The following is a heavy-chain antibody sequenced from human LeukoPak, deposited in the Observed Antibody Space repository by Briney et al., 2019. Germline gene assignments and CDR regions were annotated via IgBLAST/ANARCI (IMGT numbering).Heavy chain of an antibody. CDR3: ARDRTIPGVIITGDYYYYYMDV. V-gene: IGHV3-30*03. Sequence: GGSLRLSCAASEFTFSSYSLHWVRQAPGKGLEWVSLIPYDGGNKYYADSVRGRFTISRDNAKNSLYLQMNSLRAEDTAVYYCARDRTIPGVIITGDYYYYYMDVWGKGTTVTVSS. J-gene: IGHJ6*03. D-gene: IGHD3-10*01. CDR1: EFTFSSYS. CDR2: IPYDGGNK.